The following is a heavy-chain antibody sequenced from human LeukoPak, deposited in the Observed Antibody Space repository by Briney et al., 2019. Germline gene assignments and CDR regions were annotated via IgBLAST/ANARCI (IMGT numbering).Heavy chain of an antibody. CDR1: GGSFSGYY. Sequence: PSETLSLTCAVSGGSFSGYYWSWIRQPPGKGLEWIGEINHSGSTNYNPSLKSRVTISVDTSKNQFSLKMSSVTAADTGVYYCARAKRRTHFDYWGQGTLVTVSS. J-gene: IGHJ4*02. D-gene: IGHD4/OR15-4a*01. CDR3: ARAKRRTHFDY. CDR2: INHSGST. V-gene: IGHV4-34*01.